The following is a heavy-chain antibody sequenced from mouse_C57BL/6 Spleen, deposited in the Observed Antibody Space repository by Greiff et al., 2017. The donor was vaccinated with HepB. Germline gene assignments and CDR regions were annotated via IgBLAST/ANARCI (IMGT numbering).Heavy chain of an antibody. J-gene: IGHJ3*01. Sequence: VHLVESGAELVKPGASVKISCKASGYAFSSYWMNWVKQRPGKGLEWIGQIYPGDGDTNYNGKFKGKATLTADKSSSTAYMQLSSLTSEDSAVYFCARDLRLQFAYWGQGTLVTVSA. CDR3: ARDLRLQFAY. CDR2: IYPGDGDT. CDR1: GYAFSSYW. V-gene: IGHV1-80*01. D-gene: IGHD3-2*02.